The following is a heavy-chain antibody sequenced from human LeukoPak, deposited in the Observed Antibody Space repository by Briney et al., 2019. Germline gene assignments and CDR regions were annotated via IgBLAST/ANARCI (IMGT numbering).Heavy chain of an antibody. J-gene: IGHJ4*02. Sequence: PGGSLRLSCVGSGFTFRSHAMSWVRQAPEKGLEFVSGIYENGGTTYYADSVKGRFSISRDNSKNTLYLQMDSLRGEDTAVYYCAKDFRIGYSXHFDYWGQGALVTVSS. CDR3: AKDFRIGYSXHFDY. CDR2: IYENGGTT. CDR1: GFTFRSHA. D-gene: IGHD2-21*01. V-gene: IGHV3-23*01.